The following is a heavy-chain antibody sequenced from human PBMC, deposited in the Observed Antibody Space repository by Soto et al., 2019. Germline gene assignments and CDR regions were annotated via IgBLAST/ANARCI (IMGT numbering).Heavy chain of an antibody. V-gene: IGHV4-59*01. D-gene: IGHD3-22*01. J-gene: IGHJ5*02. CDR3: ARGHSLLLPLEWFDP. CDR2: IYYSGST. CDR1: GDSISSYY. Sequence: SETLSLTCTVSGDSISSYYWSWIRQPPGKGLEWIGYIYYSGSTNYNPSLKSRVTISVDTSKNQFSLKLSSVTAADTAVYYCARGHSLLLPLEWFDPWGQGTLVTVSS.